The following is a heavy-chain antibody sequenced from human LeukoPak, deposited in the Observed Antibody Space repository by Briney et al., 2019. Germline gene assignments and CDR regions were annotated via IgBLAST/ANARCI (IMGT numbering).Heavy chain of an antibody. CDR1: GYSISSGYY. Sequence: PSETLSLTCAVSGYSISSGYYWGWIRQPPGKGLEWIGSIYHSGSTYYNPSLKSRVTISVDTSKNQFPLKLSSVTAADTAVYYCARVFTIFGVVTNYWGQGTLVTVSS. CDR3: ARVFTIFGVVTNY. J-gene: IGHJ4*02. CDR2: IYHSGST. V-gene: IGHV4-38-2*01. D-gene: IGHD3-3*01.